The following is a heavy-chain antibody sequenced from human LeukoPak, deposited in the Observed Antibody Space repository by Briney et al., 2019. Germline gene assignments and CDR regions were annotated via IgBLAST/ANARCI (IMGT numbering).Heavy chain of an antibody. Sequence: ASVKVSCKASGHTSTSYYMHWVRQAPGQGLEWMGIINPSGGSTSYAQKFQGRVTMTRDTSTSTVYMELSSLRSEDTAVYYCARGYCSGGSCYPFDYWGQGTLVTVSS. CDR3: ARGYCSGGSCYPFDY. J-gene: IGHJ4*02. D-gene: IGHD2-15*01. CDR1: GHTSTSYY. V-gene: IGHV1-46*01. CDR2: INPSGGST.